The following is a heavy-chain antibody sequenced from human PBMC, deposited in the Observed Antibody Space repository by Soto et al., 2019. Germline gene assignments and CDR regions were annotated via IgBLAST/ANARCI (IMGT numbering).Heavy chain of an antibody. Sequence: GDLRLSWAGSGFTFKTYWMHWVRQAPGKGLIWVSRIKTDGTRPSYADSVRGRFTISSDIATNTLDLQMNGLSDDDTAVYYCTRDLIAGSGRSDPWGRGTLVPVSS. V-gene: IGHV3-74*01. CDR2: IKTDGTRP. J-gene: IGHJ5*02. D-gene: IGHD3-10*01. CDR3: TRDLIAGSGRSDP. CDR1: GFTFKTYW.